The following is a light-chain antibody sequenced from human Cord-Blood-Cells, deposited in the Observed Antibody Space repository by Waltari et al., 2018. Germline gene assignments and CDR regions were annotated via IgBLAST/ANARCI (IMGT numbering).Light chain of an antibody. CDR1: QSVSRSY. CDR3: QQYGSSPWT. J-gene: IGKJ1*01. V-gene: IGKV3-20*01. CDR2: GAS. Sequence: EIVLTQSPGTLSLSPGERATLSGRASQSVSRSYLAGYQQKPGQAPRLHIYGASSRATGIPDRFSGSGSGTDCTLTISRLEPEDFAVYYCQQYGSSPWTFGQGTKVEIK.